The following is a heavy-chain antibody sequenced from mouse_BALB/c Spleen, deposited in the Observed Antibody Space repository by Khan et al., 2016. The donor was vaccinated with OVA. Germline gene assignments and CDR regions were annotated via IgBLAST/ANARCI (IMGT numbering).Heavy chain of an antibody. V-gene: IGHV2-2*02. CDR3: ARGGLPFAY. J-gene: IGHJ3*01. D-gene: IGHD2-13*01. CDR2: IWSGGST. CDR1: GFSLSNYG. Sequence: VQLQESGPGLVQPSQSLSITCTVSGFSLSNYGVHWVRQSPGKGLEWLGVIWSGGSTDFNAAFISRLSINKDNSKSQVFFKMNSLQTNDSAIYYCARGGLPFAYWGQGTLVTVSA.